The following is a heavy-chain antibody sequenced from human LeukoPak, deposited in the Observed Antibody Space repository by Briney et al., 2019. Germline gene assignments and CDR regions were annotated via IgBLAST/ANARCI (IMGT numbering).Heavy chain of an antibody. CDR3: ARDLARGPANY. CDR1: VYTFTNYY. CDR2: ISPNDGSA. V-gene: IGHV1-46*01. D-gene: IGHD2-2*01. Sequence: ASVTVSFMASVYTFTNYYLHWLRQAPGQGRGWMGKISPNDGSASYGQQFQGRVTMTRDTSTGTVYMDVSSLRSEDTAVYYCARDLARGPANYWGQGTLVTVSS. J-gene: IGHJ4*02.